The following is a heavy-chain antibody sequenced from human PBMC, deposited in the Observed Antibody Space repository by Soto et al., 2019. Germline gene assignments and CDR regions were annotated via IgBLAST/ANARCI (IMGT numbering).Heavy chain of an antibody. Sequence: VQLVESGGGLVQPGGSLRLSCAASGFTFSTYGMNWVRQAPGQGLEWVSYISSRSYTIYYVDSVKGRFTISRDNAKNSLYLQMNSLRDEDTAVYYCARGGSSSDNGLDVWGQGTTVTVSS. D-gene: IGHD6-6*01. V-gene: IGHV3-48*02. J-gene: IGHJ6*02. CDR1: GFTFSTYG. CDR3: ARGGSSSDNGLDV. CDR2: ISSRSYTI.